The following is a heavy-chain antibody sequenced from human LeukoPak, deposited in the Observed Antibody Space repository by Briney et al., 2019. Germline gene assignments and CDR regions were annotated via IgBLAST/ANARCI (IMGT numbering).Heavy chain of an antibody. CDR3: ARGLGYCSSTSCPVGNWFDP. CDR1: GFTFSSDA. D-gene: IGHD2-2*01. Sequence: GGSLRLSCAASGFTFSSDAMSWVRQAPGKGLEWVSAISGSGGSTYYADSVKGRFTIFRDNSKNTLYLQMNSLRAEDTAVYYCARGLGYCSSTSCPVGNWFDPWGQGTLVTVSS. J-gene: IGHJ5*02. V-gene: IGHV3-23*01. CDR2: ISGSGGST.